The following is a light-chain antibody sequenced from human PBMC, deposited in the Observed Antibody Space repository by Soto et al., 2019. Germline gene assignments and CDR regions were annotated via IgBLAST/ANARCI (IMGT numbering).Light chain of an antibody. V-gene: IGLV1-40*01. CDR2: GNN. Sequence: QSVLTQPPSVSGAPGQRVTISCTGSSSNIGAGYDVHWYQQLPGTAPKLLIFGNNNRPSGVPDRFSGSKSDTSASLAITGLQSEDEADYYCISYTGKSASYVFGTGTKVTVL. J-gene: IGLJ1*01. CDR1: SSNIGAGYD. CDR3: ISYTGKSASYV.